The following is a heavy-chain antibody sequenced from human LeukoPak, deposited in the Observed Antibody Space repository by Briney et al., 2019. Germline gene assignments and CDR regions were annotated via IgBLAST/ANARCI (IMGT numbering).Heavy chain of an antibody. CDR3: AKDRLMTTDLDS. Sequence: GGSLRLSCAASGFTFSSYALSWVRQAPGKGLEWVSAISGSGGSTYYADSVKGRFTISRDNSKNTLYLQMNSLRAEDTAVYYCAKDRLMTTDLDSWGQGTLVTVSS. V-gene: IGHV3-23*01. D-gene: IGHD4-17*01. J-gene: IGHJ4*02. CDR2: ISGSGGST. CDR1: GFTFSSYA.